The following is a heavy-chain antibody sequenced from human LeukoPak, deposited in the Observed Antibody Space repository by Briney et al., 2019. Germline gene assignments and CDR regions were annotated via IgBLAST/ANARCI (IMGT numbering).Heavy chain of an antibody. V-gene: IGHV5-51*01. CDR3: ARRTVVTPSAFDI. CDR2: IYPGGSDT. Sequence: GESLKISCKGSGYSFTSYWIGWVRQMPGKGLEWMGIIYPGGSDTRYSPSFQGQVTISADKSISTAYLQWSSLKASDTATYYCARRTVVTPSAFDIWGQGTMVTVSS. D-gene: IGHD4-23*01. CDR1: GYSFTSYW. J-gene: IGHJ3*02.